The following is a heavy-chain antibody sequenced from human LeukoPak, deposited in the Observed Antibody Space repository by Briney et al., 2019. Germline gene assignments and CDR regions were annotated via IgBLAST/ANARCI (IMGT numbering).Heavy chain of an antibody. V-gene: IGHV3-23*01. CDR3: AKTTTGYSSGRFPGWPVDY. D-gene: IGHD6-19*01. Sequence: GGSLRLSCAASGFTFTTYAMTWVRQAPGKGLEWVSSISSGGAYTYYADSVKGRFTISRDTSTNTVYLQMNSLRAEDTAVYYCAKTTTGYSSGRFPGWPVDYWGQGTLVTVSS. J-gene: IGHJ4*02. CDR1: GFTFTTYA. CDR2: ISSGGAYT.